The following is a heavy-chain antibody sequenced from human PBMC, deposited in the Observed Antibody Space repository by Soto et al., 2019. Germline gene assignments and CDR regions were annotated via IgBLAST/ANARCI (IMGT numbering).Heavy chain of an antibody. CDR1: GYTFTNYY. CDR2: INPSDGTT. V-gene: IGHV1-46*03. Sequence: QVQLVQSGAEVKKPGASVKVSCKASGYTFTNYYMFWVRQAPGQGLEWMGIINPSDGTTYYARMWQGRVTMTRDTSTSTVYMELSSLRSDDTAVYYCTRSITRFLEWLFDYWGQGTLVTVSS. J-gene: IGHJ4*02. CDR3: TRSITRFLEWLFDY. D-gene: IGHD3-3*01.